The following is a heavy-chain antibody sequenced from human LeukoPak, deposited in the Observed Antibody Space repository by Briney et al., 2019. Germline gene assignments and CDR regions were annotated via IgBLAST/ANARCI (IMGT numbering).Heavy chain of an antibody. Sequence: GGSLRLSCAAPGFMFHDYAIHWVRQAPGKGLEWVSLISGDGGSTFYADSVKGRFTISRDNSKNSLYLQMNSLRSDDTALYYCTRESESSGWYDYWGQGTLVTVSS. V-gene: IGHV3-43*02. D-gene: IGHD6-19*01. CDR1: GFMFHDYA. CDR2: ISGDGGST. CDR3: TRESESSGWYDY. J-gene: IGHJ4*02.